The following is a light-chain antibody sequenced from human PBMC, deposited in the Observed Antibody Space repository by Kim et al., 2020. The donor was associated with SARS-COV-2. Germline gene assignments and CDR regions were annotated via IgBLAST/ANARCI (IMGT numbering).Light chain of an antibody. CDR2: KAS. V-gene: IGKV1-5*03. CDR1: QRINNW. J-gene: IGKJ2*01. CDR3: QQYKSYSPAT. Sequence: ASVGDTVTSTCRASQRINNWFAWYQQKPGKAPKLLIYKASSLETGVPSRFSGSGSGTEFTLTISSRQPDDFATCYCQQYKSYSPATFGQGTKLEI.